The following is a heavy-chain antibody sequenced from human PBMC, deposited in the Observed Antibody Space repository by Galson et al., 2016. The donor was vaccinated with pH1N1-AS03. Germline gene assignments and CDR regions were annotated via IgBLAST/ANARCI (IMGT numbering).Heavy chain of an antibody. D-gene: IGHD5-18*01. V-gene: IGHV3-64D*06. CDR1: GFTFRTFS. CDR3: IKEGNRLQSRRSDAFDI. J-gene: IGHJ3*02. CDR2: ISDNGINT. Sequence: GSLRLSCAASGFTFRTFSIYWVRQAPGKGLEYVSGISDNGINTYYADPVKARFTISRDKSKNTVYLQMSSLRTEDTAVYYCIKEGNRLQSRRSDAFDIWGRGTMVTVSS.